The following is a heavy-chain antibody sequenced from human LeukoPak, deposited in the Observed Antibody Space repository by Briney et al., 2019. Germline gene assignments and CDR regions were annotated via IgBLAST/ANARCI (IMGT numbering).Heavy chain of an antibody. V-gene: IGHV1-8*01. CDR2: MNPNGGST. J-gene: IGHJ4*02. CDR3: ASGYCSTTSCYVNPYFDY. CDR1: GYNFINYD. Sequence: ASVKVSCKASGYNFINYDINWVRQAAGQGLEWMGWMNPNGGSTGYSQKFQGRVTMTRDTSITTAYMELSGLTSEDTAVYYCASGYCSTTSCYVNPYFDYWGQGTLVTVSS. D-gene: IGHD2-2*01.